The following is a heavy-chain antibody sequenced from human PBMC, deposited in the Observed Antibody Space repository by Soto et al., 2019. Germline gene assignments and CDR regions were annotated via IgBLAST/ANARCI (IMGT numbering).Heavy chain of an antibody. Sequence: QVQLVQSGAEVKKPGASVKVSCKASGYTFTSYGISWVRQAPGQGLEWMGWISAYNGNTNYAQKLQGRVTMTTDTSTSTAYMELRSLRSDDTAVYYCVRGEQWLSPFPHYYYGMDVWGQGTTVTVSS. CDR2: ISAYNGNT. CDR1: GYTFTSYG. V-gene: IGHV1-18*01. J-gene: IGHJ6*02. D-gene: IGHD6-19*01. CDR3: VRGEQWLSPFPHYYYGMDV.